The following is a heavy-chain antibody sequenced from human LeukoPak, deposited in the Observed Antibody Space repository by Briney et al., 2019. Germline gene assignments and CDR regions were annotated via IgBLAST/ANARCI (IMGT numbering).Heavy chain of an antibody. Sequence: SETLSLTCTVSGGSISSYYWSWIRQPPGKGLGWIGYIYYSGSTNYNPSLKSRVTISVDTSKNQFSLKLSSVTAADTAVYYCGGYHDAFDIWGQGTMVTVSS. D-gene: IGHD3-16*02. CDR1: GGSISSYY. CDR3: GGYHDAFDI. V-gene: IGHV4-59*08. CDR2: IYYSGST. J-gene: IGHJ3*02.